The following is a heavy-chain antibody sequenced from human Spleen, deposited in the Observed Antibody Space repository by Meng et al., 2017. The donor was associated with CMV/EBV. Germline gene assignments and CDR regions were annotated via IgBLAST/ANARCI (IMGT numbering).Heavy chain of an antibody. D-gene: IGHD2-21*02. CDR3: ARIERRRILKYCGSDCSTTDY. CDR1: GGSISRSNL. V-gene: IGHV4-4*02. Sequence: QVQLQESGPGLVKPSGTLSLTCAVSGGSISRSNLWTWVRQVPGKGLDWIGEIYHSGSTNYNPSLKSRVTISVDKFKNQFSLKLGSVTAADTAVYYCARIERRRILKYCGSDCSTTDYWGQGTLVTVSS. CDR2: IYHSGST. J-gene: IGHJ4*02.